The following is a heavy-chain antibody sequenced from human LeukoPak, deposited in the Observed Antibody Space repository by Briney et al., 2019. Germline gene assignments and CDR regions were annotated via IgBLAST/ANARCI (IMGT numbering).Heavy chain of an antibody. CDR3: APSGYEQPRSFDY. J-gene: IGHJ4*02. Sequence: PSETLSLTCTVSGGSISGYYWSWIRQPPGKGLEWIGEINHSGGANYNPSLKSRVTISVDTSKNQFSLKLSSVTAADTAVYYCAPSGYEQPRSFDYWGQGTLVTVSS. D-gene: IGHD5-12*01. CDR2: INHSGGA. CDR1: GGSISGYY. V-gene: IGHV4-34*01.